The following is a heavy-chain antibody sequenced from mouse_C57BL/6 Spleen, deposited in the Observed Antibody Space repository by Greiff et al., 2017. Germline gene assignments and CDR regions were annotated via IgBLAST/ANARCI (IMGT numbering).Heavy chain of an antibody. D-gene: IGHD1-1*01. CDR1: GYSFTSYY. V-gene: IGHV1-66*01. J-gene: IGHJ2*01. CDR2: IYPGSGNT. CDR3: ARSKITTVFDD. Sequence: QVQLQQSGPELVKPGASVKISCKASGYSFTSYYIHWVKQRPGQGLEWIGWIYPGSGNTKYNEKFKGKATLTADTSSSTAYMQLSSLTSEDSAVYYCARSKITTVFDDWGQGTTLTVSS.